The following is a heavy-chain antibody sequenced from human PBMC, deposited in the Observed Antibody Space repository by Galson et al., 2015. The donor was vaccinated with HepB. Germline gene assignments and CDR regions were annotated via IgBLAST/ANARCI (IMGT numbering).Heavy chain of an antibody. J-gene: IGHJ6*02. CDR3: AREAGGSYYEFYGMDV. Sequence: QSGAEVKKPGESLGISCKGSGYSFTSYWISWVRQMPGKGLEWMGRIDPSDSYTNYSPSFQGHVTISADKSISTAYLQWSSLKASDTAMYYCAREAGGSYYEFYGMDVWGQGTTVTVSS. CDR1: GYSFTSYW. D-gene: IGHD1-26*01. CDR2: IDPSDSYT. V-gene: IGHV5-10-1*01.